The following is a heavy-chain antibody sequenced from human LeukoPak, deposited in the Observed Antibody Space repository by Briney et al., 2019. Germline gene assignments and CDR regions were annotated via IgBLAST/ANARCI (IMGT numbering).Heavy chain of an antibody. J-gene: IGHJ4*01. CDR2: INHSGST. CDR3: ARWGSGWSYFDY. V-gene: IGHV4-34*01. CDR1: GGSFSGYY. Sequence: SETLSLTCAVYGGSFSGYYWSWIRQPPGKGLEWIGEINHSGSTNYNPSLESRVTISVDTSKNQFSLKLSSVTATDTAVYYCARWGSGWSYFDYWGHGALVTVSS. D-gene: IGHD6-19*01.